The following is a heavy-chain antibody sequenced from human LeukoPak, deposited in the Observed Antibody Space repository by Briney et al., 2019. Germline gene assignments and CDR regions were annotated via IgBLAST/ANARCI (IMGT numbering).Heavy chain of an antibody. D-gene: IGHD2-21*02. CDR2: IFYSGDT. Sequence: SETLSLTCTVSGGSIRGYHWIWIRRPPGKGLEWIGFIFYSGDTNYNPALRSRVTFSVDTSRNQFSLKLNSVTAADTAVYYCARQVTVGSFFDYWGQGTLVTVSS. CDR3: ARQVTVGSFFDY. J-gene: IGHJ4*02. V-gene: IGHV4-59*08. CDR1: GGSIRGYH.